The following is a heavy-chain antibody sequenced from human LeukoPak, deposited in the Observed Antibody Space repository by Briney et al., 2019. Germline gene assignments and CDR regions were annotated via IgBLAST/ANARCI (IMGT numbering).Heavy chain of an antibody. CDR2: FYSDGSRT. CDR3: ARDRDGIALIRDRTYYYMDV. V-gene: IGHV3-74*01. CDR1: GFTLSSYW. J-gene: IGHJ6*03. Sequence: PGGSLRLSCAGSGFTLSSYWMHWVRQAPGKGLVWVSRFYSDGSRTNYADSVKGRFTISGDNAKNSLYLQMNSLRAEDTAVYYCARDRDGIALIRDRTYYYMDVWGKGTTVTVSS. D-gene: IGHD3-10*01.